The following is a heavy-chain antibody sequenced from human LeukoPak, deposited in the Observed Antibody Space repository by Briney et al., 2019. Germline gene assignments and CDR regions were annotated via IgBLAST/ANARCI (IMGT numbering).Heavy chain of an antibody. D-gene: IGHD2-8*01. CDR1: GFTFDDYG. Sequence: PGGSLRLSCAASGFTFDDYGMSWVRQAPGKGLEWVSGINWNGGSTGYADSVKGRFTISRDNAKNSLYLQMNSLRAEDTALYYCARDPGYCTNGVCYPSTYMDVWGKGTTVTVSS. CDR2: INWNGGST. CDR3: ARDPGYCTNGVCYPSTYMDV. V-gene: IGHV3-20*04. J-gene: IGHJ6*03.